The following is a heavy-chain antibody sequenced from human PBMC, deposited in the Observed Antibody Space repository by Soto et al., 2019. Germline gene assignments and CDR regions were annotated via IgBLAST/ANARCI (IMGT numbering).Heavy chain of an antibody. CDR3: ARVPMVRGVGAFDI. D-gene: IGHD3-10*01. V-gene: IGHV4-34*01. Sequence: QVQLQQWGAGLLKPSETLSLTCAVYGGSFSGYYWSWIRQPPGTGLEWIGEINHSGSTNYNPSLKSRVTISVDTSKNQFSLKLSSVTAADTAVYYCARVPMVRGVGAFDIWGQGTMVTVSS. CDR1: GGSFSGYY. CDR2: INHSGST. J-gene: IGHJ3*02.